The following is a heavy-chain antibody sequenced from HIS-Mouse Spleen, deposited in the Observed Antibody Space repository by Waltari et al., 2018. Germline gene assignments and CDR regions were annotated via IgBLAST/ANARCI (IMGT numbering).Heavy chain of an antibody. CDR3: ARSPSGSSWYDY. Sequence: QVQLVQSGAEVKKPGASVKVSCKASGYTFTGYYMHWVRQAPGQGLEWMGWINPNSGGTNSAQKFQGRVTMPRDTSISTAYMELSRLRSDDTAVYYCARSPSGSSWYDYWGQGTLVTVSS. CDR2: INPNSGGT. J-gene: IGHJ4*02. D-gene: IGHD6-13*01. V-gene: IGHV1-2*02. CDR1: GYTFTGYY.